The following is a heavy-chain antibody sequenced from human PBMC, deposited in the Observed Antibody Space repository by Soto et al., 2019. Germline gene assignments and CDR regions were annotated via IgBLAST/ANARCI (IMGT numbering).Heavy chain of an antibody. D-gene: IGHD5-18*01. CDR2: IIPIFDTA. Sequence: QVQLVQSGAEVKKPGSSVKVSCKTSGGTLSNYAISWLRQAPGQGPEWMGSIIPIFDTANYAQKFQGRVTITADESTSTVYMGLSSLRSEDTAVYYCAREGVDSDVVTFFDYWGQGTLVTVSS. J-gene: IGHJ4*02. V-gene: IGHV1-69*15. CDR3: AREGVDSDVVTFFDY. CDR1: GGTLSNYA.